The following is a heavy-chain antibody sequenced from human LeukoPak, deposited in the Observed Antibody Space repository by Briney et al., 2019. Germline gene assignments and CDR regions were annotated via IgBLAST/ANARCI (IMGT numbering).Heavy chain of an antibody. Sequence: PSETLSLTCAVYGGSFSGYYWSWIRQPPGKGLERIGEINHSGSTNYNPSLKSRVTISVDTSKNQFSLKLSSVTAADTAVYYCARDPKPKYQLLSLTDVWGKGTTVTVSS. J-gene: IGHJ6*04. CDR2: INHSGST. CDR1: GGSFSGYY. CDR3: ARDPKPKYQLLSLTDV. V-gene: IGHV4-34*01. D-gene: IGHD2-2*01.